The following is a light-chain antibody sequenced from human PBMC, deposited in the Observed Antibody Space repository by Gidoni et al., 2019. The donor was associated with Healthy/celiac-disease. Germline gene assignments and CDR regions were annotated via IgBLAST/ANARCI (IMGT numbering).Light chain of an antibody. Sequence: EIVLTQSLATLSLSPGERATLSCRASQSVSSYLAWYQQKPGQAPRLLIYDASNRATGIPARFSGSGSGTDFTLTISSLEPEDCAVYYCQQRSNWPRLTFGGGTKVEIK. CDR3: QQRSNWPRLT. J-gene: IGKJ4*01. CDR2: DAS. CDR1: QSVSSY. V-gene: IGKV3-11*01.